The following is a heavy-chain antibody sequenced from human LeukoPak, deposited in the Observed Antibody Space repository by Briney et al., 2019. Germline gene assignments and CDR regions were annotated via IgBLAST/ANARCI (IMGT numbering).Heavy chain of an antibody. D-gene: IGHD4-17*01. Sequence: PGGSLRLSCAASGFTFSDYYMSWIRQAPGKGLEWVSYIDGSSSRINYADSVKGRFTIPRDNAKNSLFLQMNSLTVEDTAVYYCARERGDYRFDYWGQGTLVTVSS. CDR1: GFTFSDYY. CDR3: ARERGDYRFDY. CDR2: IDGSSSRI. J-gene: IGHJ4*02. V-gene: IGHV3-11*01.